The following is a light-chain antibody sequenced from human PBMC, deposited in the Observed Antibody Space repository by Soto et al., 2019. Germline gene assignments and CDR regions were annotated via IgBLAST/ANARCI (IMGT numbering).Light chain of an antibody. J-gene: IGKJ1*01. V-gene: IGKV1-5*03. CDR3: QQYNSYSSWT. Sequence: DIQMTQSPSTLSASVGDRVTITCRASQSISSWLAWYQQKPGKAPKLLIYKASSLESGVPSRFSGSGSGTEFPLTISSLQPDDFATYYRQQYNSYSSWTFGQGTKVEIQ. CDR1: QSISSW. CDR2: KAS.